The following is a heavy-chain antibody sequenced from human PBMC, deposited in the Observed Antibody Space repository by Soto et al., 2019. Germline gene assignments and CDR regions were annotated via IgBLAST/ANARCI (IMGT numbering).Heavy chain of an antibody. CDR1: GGSISSGGYY. CDR2: IYYSGST. CDR3: ATDIVVVPAAMLHY. D-gene: IGHD2-2*01. J-gene: IGHJ4*02. V-gene: IGHV4-31*01. Sequence: SETLSLTCTVSGGSISSGGYYWSWIRQHPGKGLKWIGYIYYSGSTNYNPSLKSLVTISVDTSKNQFSLKLSSVTAADTAVYYCATDIVVVPAAMLHYWGQGTLVTVSS.